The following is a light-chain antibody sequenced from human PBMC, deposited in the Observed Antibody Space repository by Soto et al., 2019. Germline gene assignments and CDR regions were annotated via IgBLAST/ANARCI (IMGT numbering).Light chain of an antibody. CDR3: QKYNSAPPD. V-gene: IGKV1-27*01. J-gene: IGKJ3*01. CDR2: AAS. Sequence: DIQMTQSPSSLSASVGDRVTITCRASQGISNYLAWYQQKPGKVPKLLIYAASTLQSGVPSRFSGSGSGTXXXLTIXSLQPEDVATYYCQKYNSAPPDFGPGTKVDIK. CDR1: QGISNY.